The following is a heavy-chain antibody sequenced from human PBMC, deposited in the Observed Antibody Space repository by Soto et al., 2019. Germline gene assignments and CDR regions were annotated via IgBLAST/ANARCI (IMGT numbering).Heavy chain of an antibody. D-gene: IGHD3-16*01. Sequence: EVQLMESGGGLVQPGGSLRLSCVASGFTFSNYWMHWVGQAPGKGLVWVARINSDGSTRSYAESVKGRFTISRDNVKNTLYLRMNSLRDEDTAVYYCVTSGGFDHWGQGTLVTVSS. J-gene: IGHJ5*02. CDR2: INSDGSTR. CDR3: VTSGGFDH. V-gene: IGHV3-74*01. CDR1: GFTFSNYW.